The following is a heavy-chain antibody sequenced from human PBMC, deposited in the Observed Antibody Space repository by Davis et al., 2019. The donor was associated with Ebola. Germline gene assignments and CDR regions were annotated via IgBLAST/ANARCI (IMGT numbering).Heavy chain of an antibody. V-gene: IGHV3-23*03. Sequence: GSLRLSCAASGFTFNRYSMSWVRQAPGKGLEWVSVISNDGRTYYVESVKGRFTISRDDSRSTVFLQMNALRAEDTALYYCTTRLVNHFDHWGQGILVTVSS. CDR3: TTRLVNHFDH. J-gene: IGHJ4*02. CDR2: ISNDGRT. CDR1: GFTFNRYS. D-gene: IGHD2-15*01.